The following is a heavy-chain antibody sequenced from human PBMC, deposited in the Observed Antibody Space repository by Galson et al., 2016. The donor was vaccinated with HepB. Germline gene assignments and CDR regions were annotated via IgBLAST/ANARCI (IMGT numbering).Heavy chain of an antibody. CDR2: IHHSGST. Sequence: SETLSLTCAVSGGSISSRNWWTWVRQAPGKGLEWIGEIHHSGSTNYNPSLKSRVTIPIDKSKNPFSLKLISVTAPDPAVYYCARDHDYSKYRDSFDIWGQGTMVTVSS. D-gene: IGHD4-11*01. J-gene: IGHJ3*02. CDR3: ARDHDYSKYRDSFDI. CDR1: GGSISSRNW. V-gene: IGHV4-4*02.